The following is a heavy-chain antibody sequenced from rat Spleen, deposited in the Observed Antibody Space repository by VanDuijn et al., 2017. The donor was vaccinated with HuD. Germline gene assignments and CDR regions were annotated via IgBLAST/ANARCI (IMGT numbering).Heavy chain of an antibody. CDR1: GYSITSNY. V-gene: IGHV3-1*01. Sequence: EVQLQESGPGLVKPSQSLSLTCSVTGYSITSNYWGWIRKFPGNKMEWMGYISYSGSTSYNPSLKSRISITRDTSKNQFFLQLNSVTTVDTATYYCARYDGGYSGGFAYWGQGTLVTVSS. CDR3: ARYDGGYSGGFAY. J-gene: IGHJ3*01. D-gene: IGHD1-11*01. CDR2: ISYSGST.